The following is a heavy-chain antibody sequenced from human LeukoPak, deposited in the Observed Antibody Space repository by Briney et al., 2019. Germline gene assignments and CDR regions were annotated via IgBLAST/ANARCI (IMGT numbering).Heavy chain of an antibody. J-gene: IGHJ3*02. Sequence: PGGSLRLSCAASGFTFSSYAMSWVRQAPGKGLEWVSAISGSGGSTYYADSVKGRFTISRDNSKNTLYLQMNSLRAEDTAVYYCAKDLLFSYDSSFDAFDIWGQGTMVTVSS. V-gene: IGHV3-23*01. CDR1: GFTFSSYA. CDR2: ISGSGGST. D-gene: IGHD3-22*01. CDR3: AKDLLFSYDSSFDAFDI.